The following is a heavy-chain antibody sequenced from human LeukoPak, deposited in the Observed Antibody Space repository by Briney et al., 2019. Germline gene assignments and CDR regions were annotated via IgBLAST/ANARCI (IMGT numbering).Heavy chain of an antibody. CDR2: IKTDGSET. CDR1: GFSFSAYW. V-gene: IGHV3-7*01. D-gene: IGHD3-3*01. Sequence: PGGSLRLSCAASGFSFSAYWMGWVRQVPGKGLEWVANIKTDGSETHYVDSVKGRFTISRDNAKNSLYLQMNSLRAEDTAVYYCARGHDFWSGLSDYWGQGTLVTVSS. CDR3: ARGHDFWSGLSDY. J-gene: IGHJ4*02.